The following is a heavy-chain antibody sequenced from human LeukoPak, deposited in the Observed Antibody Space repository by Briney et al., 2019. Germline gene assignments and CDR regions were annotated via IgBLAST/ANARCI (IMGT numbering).Heavy chain of an antibody. CDR3: ASYPRYSSSPPFDY. CDR1: GYTLTGQY. J-gene: IGHJ4*02. Sequence: ASVKVSCKASGYTLTGQYMHWVRQAPGQGLEWMGWINPNTDDTGYAQKFQGRVTMTRDTTITTAYMELSSLTSDDTAMYYCASYPRYSSSPPFDYWGQGTLVTVSS. D-gene: IGHD6-19*01. CDR2: INPNTDDT. V-gene: IGHV1-2*02.